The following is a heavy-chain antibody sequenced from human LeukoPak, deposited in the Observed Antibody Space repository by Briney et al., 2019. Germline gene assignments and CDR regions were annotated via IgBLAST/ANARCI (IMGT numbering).Heavy chain of an antibody. Sequence: GGSLRLSCAASGFTFSTYGMHWVRQAAGKGLEWVAFIRYDGSNKYYGDSVKGRFTISRDNSKNTLYLQMNSLRAEDTAVYYCAKDGYSYGLRRDLDYWGQGSLVTVSS. CDR2: IRYDGSNK. V-gene: IGHV3-30*02. CDR1: GFTFSTYG. CDR3: AKDGYSYGLRRDLDY. D-gene: IGHD5-18*01. J-gene: IGHJ4*02.